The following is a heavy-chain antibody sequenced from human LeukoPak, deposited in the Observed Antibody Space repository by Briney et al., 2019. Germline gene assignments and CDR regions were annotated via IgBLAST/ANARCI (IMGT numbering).Heavy chain of an antibody. J-gene: IGHJ5*02. D-gene: IGHD3-22*01. CDR2: IYPGDSDT. CDR3: VRVGDSSGYSEFDP. CDR1: GHTFSGYW. Sequence: GESLKISCKVSGHTFSGYWIGWVRHMPGKGLEWMGIIYPGDSDTRYSPSFEGQVTISADKSISTAYLQWSSLKASDSAMYFCVRVGDSSGYSEFDPWGQGTLVTVSS. V-gene: IGHV5-51*03.